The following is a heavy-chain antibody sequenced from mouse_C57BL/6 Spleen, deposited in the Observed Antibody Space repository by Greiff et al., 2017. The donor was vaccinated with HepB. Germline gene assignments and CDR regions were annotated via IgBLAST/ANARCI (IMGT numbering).Heavy chain of an antibody. J-gene: IGHJ4*01. CDR3: TRADYYGSSPYYYAMDY. Sequence: EVKVVESGAGLVKPGGSLKLSCAASGFTFSSYAMSWVRQTPEKRLEWVAYISSGGDYIYYADTVKGRFTISRDNARNTLYLQMSSLKSEDTAMYYCTRADYYGSSPYYYAMDYWGQGTSVTVSS. CDR1: GFTFSSYA. CDR2: ISSGGDYI. D-gene: IGHD1-1*01. V-gene: IGHV5-9-1*02.